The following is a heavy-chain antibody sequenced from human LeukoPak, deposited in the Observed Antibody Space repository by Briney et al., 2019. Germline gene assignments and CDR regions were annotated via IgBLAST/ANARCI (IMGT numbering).Heavy chain of an antibody. D-gene: IGHD3-22*01. Sequence: SETLSLTCTVSGGSISSYYWSWIRQPAGKRLEWIWRIYTSGSTNYNPSLKSRVTMSVDTSKNQFSLKLSSVTAADTAVYSCARDFEDYYDSSGSYYFDYWGQGTLVTVSS. J-gene: IGHJ4*02. V-gene: IGHV4-4*07. CDR1: GGSISSYY. CDR2: IYTSGST. CDR3: ARDFEDYYDSSGSYYFDY.